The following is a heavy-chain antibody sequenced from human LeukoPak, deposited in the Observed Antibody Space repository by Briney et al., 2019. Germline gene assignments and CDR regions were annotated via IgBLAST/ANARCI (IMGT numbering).Heavy chain of an antibody. CDR2: IYYSGST. J-gene: IGHJ3*02. Sequence: SETLSLACTVSGGSISNTTYYWGWIRQPPGKGLKWIGTIYYSGSTYYNPSLKSRVTISVDTSKNQFSLKLSSVTAADTAVYYCARGPDYDILTGSDAFDIWGQGTMVTVSS. V-gene: IGHV4-39*07. CDR1: GGSISNTTYY. CDR3: ARGPDYDILTGSDAFDI. D-gene: IGHD3-9*01.